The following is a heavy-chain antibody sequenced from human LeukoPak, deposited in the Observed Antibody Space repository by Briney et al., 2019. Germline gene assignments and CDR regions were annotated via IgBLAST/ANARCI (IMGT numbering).Heavy chain of an antibody. V-gene: IGHV3-48*04. D-gene: IGHD1-26*01. CDR2: ISSSSSSTI. Sequence: PGRSLRLSCAASGFTFSSYGMHWVRQAPGKGLEWVSFISSSSSSTIYYADSVKGRFTISRDNAKNSLYLQMNSLRAEDTAVYYCARDRGGSYSAIDYWGQGTLVTVSS. CDR1: GFTFSSYG. CDR3: ARDRGGSYSAIDY. J-gene: IGHJ4*02.